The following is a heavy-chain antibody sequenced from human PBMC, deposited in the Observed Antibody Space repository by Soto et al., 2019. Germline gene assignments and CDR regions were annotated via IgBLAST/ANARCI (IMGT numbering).Heavy chain of an antibody. CDR1: GGTFNRYA. D-gene: IGHD3-3*01. J-gene: IGHJ6*02. CDR2: IIHIFGIG. Sequence: QLQLVQSGAEVKKPGSSVKVSCKASGGTFNRYAISWVRQAPGQGLEWMGGIIHIFGIGNDAQRFQGRVTITAEESTGTAYMELSSLRSEDTGVYYCASSASTLFGVVPIPAHYYAEMNVWGQGTTVTGSS. CDR3: ASSASTLFGVVPIPAHYYAEMNV. V-gene: IGHV1-69*01.